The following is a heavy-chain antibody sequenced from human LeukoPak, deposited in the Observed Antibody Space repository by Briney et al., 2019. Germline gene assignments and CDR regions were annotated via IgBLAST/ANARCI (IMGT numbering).Heavy chain of an antibody. D-gene: IGHD2-2*01. CDR1: GFTFSGSA. CDR3: TSGYAGNSDYYYYMDV. V-gene: IGHV3-73*01. CDR2: IRRKGNNYVT. Sequence: PGGSLRLSCTASGFTFSGSALHWVRQPSGKGREWIARIRRKGNNYVTAYAASVRGRFTISRDDSETTTFLQMNSLKIEDTALYYCTSGYAGNSDYYYYMDVWGKGTTVAVSS. J-gene: IGHJ6*03.